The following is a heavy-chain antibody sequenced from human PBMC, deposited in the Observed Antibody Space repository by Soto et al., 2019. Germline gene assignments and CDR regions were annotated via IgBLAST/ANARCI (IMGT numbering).Heavy chain of an antibody. CDR2: ISGSGGST. CDR1: GFTFSSYA. D-gene: IGHD3-9*01. J-gene: IGHJ4*02. CDR3: AKDSLGPDYYDILTGYIDY. V-gene: IGHV3-23*01. Sequence: PGGSLRLSCAASGFTFSSYAMSWVRQAPGKGLEWASAISGSGGSTYYADSVKGRFTISRDNSKNTLYLQMNSLRAEDTAVYYCAKDSLGPDYYDILTGYIDYWGQGTLVTVSS.